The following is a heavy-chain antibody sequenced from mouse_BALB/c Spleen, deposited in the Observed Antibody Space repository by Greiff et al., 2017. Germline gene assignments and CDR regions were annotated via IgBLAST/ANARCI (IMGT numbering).Heavy chain of an antibody. V-gene: IGHV1S81*02. CDR2: INPSNGRT. CDR1: GYTFTSYW. CDR3: ARGEDYRYDTWFAY. D-gene: IGHD2-14*01. Sequence: QVQLQQPGAELVKPGASVKLSCKASGYTFTSYWMHWVKQRPGQGLEWIGEINPSNGRTNYNEKFKSKATLTVDKSSRTAYMQLSSLTSEDSAVYYCARGEDYRYDTWFAYWGQGTLVTVSA. J-gene: IGHJ3*01.